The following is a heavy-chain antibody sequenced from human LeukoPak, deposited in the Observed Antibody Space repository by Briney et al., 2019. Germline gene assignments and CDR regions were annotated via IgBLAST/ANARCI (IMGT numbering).Heavy chain of an antibody. J-gene: IGHJ4*02. Sequence: PSETLSLTCTVSGGSISSYYWSWIRQPPGKGLEWIGYIYYSGSTNYNPTLKSRVTISVDTSKNQFPLKLSSVTAAGTAVYYCARFNWGSPFDYWGQGTLVTVSS. CDR1: GGSISSYY. V-gene: IGHV4-59*08. CDR3: ARFNWGSPFDY. D-gene: IGHD7-27*01. CDR2: IYYSGST.